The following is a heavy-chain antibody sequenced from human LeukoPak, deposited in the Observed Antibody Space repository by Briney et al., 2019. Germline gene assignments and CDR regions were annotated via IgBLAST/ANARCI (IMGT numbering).Heavy chain of an antibody. Sequence: GGSLRLSCAASGFTFSSYAMSWVRQAPGKGLEWVSAISGSGGSTYYADSVKGRFTISRDNSKNTLYLQMNSLRAEDTAVYYCAKGSSTITIFGVVRFGEFDYWGQGTLVTVSP. CDR3: AKGSSTITIFGVVRFGEFDY. CDR2: ISGSGGST. V-gene: IGHV3-23*01. D-gene: IGHD3-3*01. J-gene: IGHJ4*02. CDR1: GFTFSSYA.